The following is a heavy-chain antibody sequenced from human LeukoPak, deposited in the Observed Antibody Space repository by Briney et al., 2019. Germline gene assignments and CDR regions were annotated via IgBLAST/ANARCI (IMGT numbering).Heavy chain of an antibody. D-gene: IGHD3-10*01. J-gene: IGHJ6*03. V-gene: IGHV1-69*13. CDR3: AIAHNYYGSGSYYYYYYMDV. CDR2: IIPIFGTA. Sequence: ASVKVPCKASGGTFSSYAISWVRQAPGQGLEWMGGIIPIFGTANYAQKFQGRVTITADESTSTAYMELSSLRSEDTAVYYCAIAHNYYGSGSYYYYYYMDVWGKGTTVTVSS. CDR1: GGTFSSYA.